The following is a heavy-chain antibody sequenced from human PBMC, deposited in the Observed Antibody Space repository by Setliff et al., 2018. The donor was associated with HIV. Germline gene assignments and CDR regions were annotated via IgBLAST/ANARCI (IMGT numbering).Heavy chain of an antibody. CDR1: GYTFTSYA. D-gene: IGHD6-19*01. V-gene: IGHV7-4-1*02. J-gene: IGHJ6*02. Sequence: GASVKVSCKASGYTFTSYAMNWVRRAPGQGFEWMGWINTDTGNPTYAQDFTGRFVFSLDTSVNTAYLQVSSLETEDTAVYYCARDLPLPGIAVAASMGRDYYYSMDVWGQGTTVTVSS. CDR2: INTDTGNP. CDR3: ARDLPLPGIAVAASMGRDYYYSMDV.